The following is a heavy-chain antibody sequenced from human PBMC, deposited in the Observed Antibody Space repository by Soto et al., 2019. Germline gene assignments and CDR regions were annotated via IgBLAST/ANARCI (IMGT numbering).Heavy chain of an antibody. V-gene: IGHV3-48*01. D-gene: IGHD5-12*01. J-gene: IGHJ4*02. CDR1: GFTFSSYS. CDR3: ARDFSMVIVAPGY. Sequence: GGSLRLSCAASGFTFSSYSMNWVRQAPGKGLEWFSYISSSSRTIYYADSVKGRFTISRDNSKNTVYLQINALRAEDTAVYYCARDFSMVIVAPGYRAQRTPVTVSS. CDR2: ISSSSRTI.